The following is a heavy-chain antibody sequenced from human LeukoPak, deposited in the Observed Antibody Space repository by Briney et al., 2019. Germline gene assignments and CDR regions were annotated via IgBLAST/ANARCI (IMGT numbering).Heavy chain of an antibody. J-gene: IGHJ3*02. V-gene: IGHV4-39*01. CDR3: ARLLYYYDSSGYRAAFDI. CDR2: IYYSGST. Sequence: SETLSLTCTVSGGSISSSSYYWGWIRQPPGKGLEWIGSIYYSGSTYYHPSLKSRVTISVDTSKNQFSLKLSSVTAADTAVYYCARLLYYYDSSGYRAAFDIWGQGTMVTVSS. D-gene: IGHD3-22*01. CDR1: GGSISSSSYY.